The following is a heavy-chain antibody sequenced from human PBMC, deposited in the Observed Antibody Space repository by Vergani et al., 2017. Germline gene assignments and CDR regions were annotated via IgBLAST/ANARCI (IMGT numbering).Heavy chain of an antibody. V-gene: IGHV3-48*03. D-gene: IGHD6-6*01. Sequence: EVQLVESGGGLVQPGGSLRLSCAASGFTFSSYEMNWVRQAPGKGLEWVSYISSSGSTIYYADSVKGRFTISRDNAKNSLYLQMNSLRAEDTAVYYCATVHSLGIAARLAAYSFDIWGQGTMVTVSS. J-gene: IGHJ3*02. CDR2: ISSSGSTI. CDR1: GFTFSSYE. CDR3: ATVHSLGIAARLAAYSFDI.